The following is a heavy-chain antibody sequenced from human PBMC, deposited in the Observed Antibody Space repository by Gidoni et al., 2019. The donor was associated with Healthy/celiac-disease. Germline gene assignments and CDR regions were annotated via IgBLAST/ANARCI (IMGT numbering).Heavy chain of an antibody. J-gene: IGHJ4*02. V-gene: IGHV3-15*01. CDR3: TTRIAVAGTSDY. CDR1: GFTFSNAW. Sequence: EVQLVESGGGLVKPGGSLRLSCAASGFTFSNAWISWVRQAPGKGLEWVGRIKSKTDGGTTDYAAPVKGRFTISRDDSKNTLYLQMNSLKTEDTAVYYCTTRIAVAGTSDYWGQGTLVTVSS. CDR2: IKSKTDGGTT. D-gene: IGHD6-19*01.